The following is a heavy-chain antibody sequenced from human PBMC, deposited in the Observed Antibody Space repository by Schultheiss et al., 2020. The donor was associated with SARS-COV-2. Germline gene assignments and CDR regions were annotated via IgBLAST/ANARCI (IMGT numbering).Heavy chain of an antibody. Sequence: GGSLRLSCAASGFTFDDYSMHWVRQAPGKGLEWVSLITWDGARTYYADSVKGRFTISRENAKNSLYLQMNSLKPEDTALYYCAKEFCPSPSCHGVGYYGMDVWGQGTTVTVSS. D-gene: IGHD3-9*01. CDR2: ITWDGART. CDR3: AKEFCPSPSCHGVGYYGMDV. V-gene: IGHV3-43*01. J-gene: IGHJ6*02. CDR1: GFTFDDYS.